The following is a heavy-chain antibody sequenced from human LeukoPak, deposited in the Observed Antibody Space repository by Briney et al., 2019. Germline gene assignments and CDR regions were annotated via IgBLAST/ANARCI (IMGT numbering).Heavy chain of an antibody. J-gene: IGHJ4*02. V-gene: IGHV3-20*01. CDR1: GFTFSRFW. CDR2: INWNGGST. D-gene: IGHD3-22*01. CDR3: ARGRYYYDSSGYYRRGNFDY. Sequence: GGSLRLSCAASGFTFSRFWMSWVRQAPGKGLEWVSGINWNGGSTGYADSVKGRFTISRDNAKNSLYLQMNSLRAEDTALYHCARGRYYYDSSGYYRRGNFDYWGQGTLVTVSS.